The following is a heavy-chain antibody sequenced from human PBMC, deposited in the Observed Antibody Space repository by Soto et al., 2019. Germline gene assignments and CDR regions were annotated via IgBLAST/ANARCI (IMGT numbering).Heavy chain of an antibody. CDR3: ARKPRDKTLFDY. Sequence: SGGSLRLSCAASGFTFSSYGMHWVRQAPGKGLEWVAVISYDGSNKYYADSVKGRFTISRDNAKKSLYLQMNSLRAEDTSVYYCARKPRDKTLFDYWGQGTLVTVSS. CDR2: ISYDGSNK. V-gene: IGHV3-30*03. J-gene: IGHJ4*02. CDR1: GFTFSSYG. D-gene: IGHD2-21*02.